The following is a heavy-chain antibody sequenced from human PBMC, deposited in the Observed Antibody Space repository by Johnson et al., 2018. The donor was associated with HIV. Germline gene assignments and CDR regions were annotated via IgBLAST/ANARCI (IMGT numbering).Heavy chain of an antibody. J-gene: IGHJ3*02. V-gene: IGHV3-7*01. CDR2: IKPDGSDK. Sequence: VQLVESGGGVVQPGRSLRLSCAASGFTFSSYAMSWVRQAPGRGLEWVASIKPDGSDKYSVDSVKGRFTISRDNSKNTLYLQMNSLRAEDTAVYYCARLEELLRAFDIWGQGTMVTVSS. CDR3: ARLEELLRAFDI. D-gene: IGHD1-26*01. CDR1: GFTFSSYA.